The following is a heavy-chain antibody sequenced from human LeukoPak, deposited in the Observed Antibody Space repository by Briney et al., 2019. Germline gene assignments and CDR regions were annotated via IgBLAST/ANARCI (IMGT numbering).Heavy chain of an antibody. D-gene: IGHD4-17*01. CDR3: ARAGKGGDYVANWFDP. CDR2: INPNSGGT. CDR1: GYTFTGYY. V-gene: IGHV1-2*06. J-gene: IGHJ5*02. Sequence: ASVKVSCKASGYTFTGYYMHWVRQAPGQGLEWMGRINPNSGGTNYAQKFQGRVTMTRDTSISTAYMELSRLRSDDTAVYYCARAGKGGDYVANWFDPWGQGTLVTVSS.